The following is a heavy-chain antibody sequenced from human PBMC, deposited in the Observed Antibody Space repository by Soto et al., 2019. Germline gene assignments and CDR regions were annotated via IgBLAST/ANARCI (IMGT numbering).Heavy chain of an antibody. CDR3: ASHARIGYCSSTSCYFVWFDP. D-gene: IGHD2-2*01. CDR1: VGSISSSSYY. Sequence: SETLSLTCTVSVGSISSSSYYWGWIRQPPGKGLEWIGSIYYSGSTYYNPSLKSRVTISVDTSKNQFSLKLSSVTAADTAVYYCASHARIGYCSSTSCYFVWFDPWGQGTLVTVSS. V-gene: IGHV4-39*01. J-gene: IGHJ5*02. CDR2: IYYSGST.